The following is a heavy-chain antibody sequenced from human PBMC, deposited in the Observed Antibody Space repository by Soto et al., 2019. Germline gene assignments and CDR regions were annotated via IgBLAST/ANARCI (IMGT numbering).Heavy chain of an antibody. CDR1: GGSISSYY. CDR2: IYTSGST. J-gene: IGHJ6*02. Sequence: KTSETLSLTCTVSGGSISSYYWSWIRQPAGKGLEWIGRIYTSGSTNYNPSLKSRVTMSVDTSKNQFSLKLSSVTAADTAVYYCARETDDSSGYYYTYYYYGMDVWGQGTTVTVSS. D-gene: IGHD3-22*01. CDR3: ARETDDSSGYYYTYYYYGMDV. V-gene: IGHV4-4*07.